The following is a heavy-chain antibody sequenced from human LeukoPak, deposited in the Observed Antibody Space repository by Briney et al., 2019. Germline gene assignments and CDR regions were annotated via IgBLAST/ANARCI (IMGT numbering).Heavy chain of an antibody. J-gene: IGHJ4*02. CDR3: ARGITAAGYFDY. Sequence: PSETLSLTCTFSGGPIISNTYYWGWIRQPPGKGLEWIGTRYYSGSTNYNPSLKSRVTISVDTSKNQFSLKLSSVTAADTAVYYCARGITAAGYFDYWGQGTLVTVSS. CDR1: GGPIISNTYY. V-gene: IGHV4-39*07. D-gene: IGHD6-13*01. CDR2: RYYSGST.